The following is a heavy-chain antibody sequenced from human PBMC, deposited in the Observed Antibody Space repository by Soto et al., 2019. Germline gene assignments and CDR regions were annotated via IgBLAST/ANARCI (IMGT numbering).Heavy chain of an antibody. Sequence: GGSLRLSCAASGFTFSSYAMSWVRQAPGKGLEWVSAISGSGGSTYYADSVKGRFTISRDNSKNTLYLQTNSLRAEDTAVYYCAKGNNNWNYYYYGMDVWGQGTTVTVSS. V-gene: IGHV3-23*01. CDR3: AKGNNNWNYYYYGMDV. J-gene: IGHJ6*02. CDR2: ISGSGGST. CDR1: GFTFSSYA. D-gene: IGHD1-20*01.